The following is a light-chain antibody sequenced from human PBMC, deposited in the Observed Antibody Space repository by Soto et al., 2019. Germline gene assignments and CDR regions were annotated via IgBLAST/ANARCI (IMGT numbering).Light chain of an antibody. CDR3: QQLSRYPLT. V-gene: IGKV1-8*01. Sequence: AIRMTQSPSAFSASPGDRVTITFRASQGISSYLAWYQQKPGKAPDLLIYSASTLQSGVPSRFSGSGSETEFSLTIRALQPEDFATYYCQQLSRYPLTFGGGTKV. J-gene: IGKJ4*01. CDR1: QGISSY. CDR2: SAS.